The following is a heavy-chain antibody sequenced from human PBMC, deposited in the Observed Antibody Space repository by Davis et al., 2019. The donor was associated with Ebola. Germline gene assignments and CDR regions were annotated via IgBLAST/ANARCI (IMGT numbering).Heavy chain of an antibody. D-gene: IGHD1-26*01. Sequence: GGSLRLSCAASGLTVGTNYMSWVRQAPGKGLEWVSVIYSGGTTYYADSVKGRFTISRDNPKNTLYLQMNSLRADDTAVYYCAKQRGVGAIDYDYWGRGTVVTVSS. V-gene: IGHV3-66*04. CDR3: AKQRGVGAIDYDY. CDR1: GLTVGTNY. CDR2: IYSGGTT. J-gene: IGHJ4*02.